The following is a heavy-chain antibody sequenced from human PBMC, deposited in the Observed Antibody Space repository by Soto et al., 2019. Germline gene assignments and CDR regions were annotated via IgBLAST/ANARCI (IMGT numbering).Heavy chain of an antibody. CDR3: ARSSYYDYIWGSFEFDY. V-gene: IGHV4-39*01. CDR1: GGSISSSYYY. Sequence: QLRLQESGPGLVKPSETLSLTCAVSGGSISSSYYYWAWIRQPPGMGLEWIGFIYHNGNTYYNPSLKSRVTISVDTSKNQFSLKLSSVTAADTAVYYCARSSYYDYIWGSFEFDYWGQGALVTVSS. CDR2: IYHNGNT. D-gene: IGHD3-16*01. J-gene: IGHJ4*02.